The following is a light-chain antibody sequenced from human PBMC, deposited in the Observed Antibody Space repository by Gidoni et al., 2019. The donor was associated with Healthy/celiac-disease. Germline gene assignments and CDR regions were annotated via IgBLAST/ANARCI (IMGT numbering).Light chain of an antibody. CDR2: EGS. CDR3: CSYAGSSTRWV. J-gene: IGLJ3*02. Sequence: QSALTQPASASGSPGQSITISCTGTSSDVGSYNLVSWYQQHPGKAPKLMSYEGSKRPSGVSNRFSGSKSGNTASLTISGLQAEDEADYYCCSYAGSSTRWVFGGGTKLTVL. V-gene: IGLV2-23*01. CDR1: SSDVGSYNL.